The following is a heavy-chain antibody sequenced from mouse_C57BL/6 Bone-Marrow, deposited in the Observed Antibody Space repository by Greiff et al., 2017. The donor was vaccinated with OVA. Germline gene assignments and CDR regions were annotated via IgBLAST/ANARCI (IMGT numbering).Heavy chain of an antibody. CDR1: YTFSRRVH. CDR3: SEDSAVYYCASNYYSNWAWFAY. V-gene: IGHV1-87*01. D-gene: IGHD2-5*01. Sequence: VQLVESGPELARPWASVKISCQAFYTFSRRVHFAIRDTNYWMQWVKQRPGQGLEWIGAIYPGNGDTSSIQKFKGKATLTAEKSSSTAYMQLSSLTSEDSAVYYCASNYYSNWAWFAYWGQGTLVTVSA. J-gene: IGHJ3*01. CDR2: GQGLEWIG.